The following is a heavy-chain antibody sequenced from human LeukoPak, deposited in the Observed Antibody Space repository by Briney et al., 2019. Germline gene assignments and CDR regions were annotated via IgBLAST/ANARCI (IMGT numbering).Heavy chain of an antibody. CDR3: AREYYYDSSGSV. V-gene: IGHV4-61*01. D-gene: IGHD3-22*01. CDR1: GGSVSSGSYY. CDR2: IYYSGST. Sequence: SETLSLTCTVSGGSVSSGSYYWSWIRQPPGKGLEWIGYIYYSGSTNYNPSPKSRVTISVDTSKNQFSLKLSSVTAADTAVYYCAREYYYDSSGSVWGQGTLVTVSS. J-gene: IGHJ4*02.